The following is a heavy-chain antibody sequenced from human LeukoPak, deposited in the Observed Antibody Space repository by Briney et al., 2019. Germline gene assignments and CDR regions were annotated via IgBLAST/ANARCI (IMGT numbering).Heavy chain of an antibody. J-gene: IGHJ5*02. CDR3: AKASRATLTTVINWFDP. Sequence: GGSLRLSCAASGFTFSSYAMHWVRQAPGKGLEWVAVISYDGSNKYYADSVKGRFTISRDNSKNTLYLQMNSLRVEDTAVYYCAKASRATLTTVINWFDPWGQGTPVTVSS. V-gene: IGHV3-30-3*01. CDR2: ISYDGSNK. D-gene: IGHD4-11*01. CDR1: GFTFSSYA.